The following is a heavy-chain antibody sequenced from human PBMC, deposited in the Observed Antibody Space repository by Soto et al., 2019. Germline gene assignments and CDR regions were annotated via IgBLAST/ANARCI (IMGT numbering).Heavy chain of an antibody. CDR2: IIPIFGTA. Sequence: GASVKVSCKASGCTFSSYAISCVRQAPGQGLEWMGGIIPIFGTANYAQKFQGRVTITADESTSTAYMELSSLRSEDTAVYYCARGTYYYDSSGYYSDYWGQGTLVTVSS. D-gene: IGHD3-22*01. CDR1: GCTFSSYA. CDR3: ARGTYYYDSSGYYSDY. J-gene: IGHJ4*02. V-gene: IGHV1-69*13.